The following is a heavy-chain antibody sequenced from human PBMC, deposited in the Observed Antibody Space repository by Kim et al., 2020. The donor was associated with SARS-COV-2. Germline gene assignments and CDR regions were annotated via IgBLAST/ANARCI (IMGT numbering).Heavy chain of an antibody. CDR2: IYSGGST. CDR1: GFTVSSNY. Sequence: GGSLRLSCAASGFTVSSNYMSWVRQAPGKGLEWVSVIYSGGSTYYADSVKGRFTISRDNSKNTLYLQMNSLRAEDTAVYYCARDTSAEGYYYDSSGYYFDIWGQGTMVTVSS. D-gene: IGHD3-22*01. V-gene: IGHV3-53*01. CDR3: ARDTSAEGYYYDSSGYYFDI. J-gene: IGHJ3*02.